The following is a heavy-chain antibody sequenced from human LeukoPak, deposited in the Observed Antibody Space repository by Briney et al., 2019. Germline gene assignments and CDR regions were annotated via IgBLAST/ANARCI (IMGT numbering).Heavy chain of an antibody. D-gene: IGHD3-22*01. J-gene: IGHJ6*02. V-gene: IGHV1-69*13. CDR1: GGTFSSYA. CDR3: ARDRYYDSSGYYLPYYYYGMDV. Sequence: SVKVSCKASGGTFSSYAISWVRQAPGQGLEWMGGIIPIFGTANYAQKSQGRVTITADESTSTAYMELSSLRSEDTAVYYCARDRYYDSSGYYLPYYYYGMDVWGQGTTVTVSS. CDR2: IIPIFGTA.